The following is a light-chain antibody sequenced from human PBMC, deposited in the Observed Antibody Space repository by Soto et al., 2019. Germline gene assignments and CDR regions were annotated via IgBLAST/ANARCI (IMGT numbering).Light chain of an antibody. V-gene: IGLV1-51*01. CDR1: SSNIGGNS. CDR3: GSWDSSLSAYV. J-gene: IGLJ1*01. Sequence: QSVLTQPPSVSAAPGQKVTISCSGSSSNIGGNSVSLYQQLPGTAPKLLIYDDNKRSSGIPDRFSGSKSGTSATLGITGFQTGDEADYYCGSWDSSLSAYVFGTGTKVTVL. CDR2: DDN.